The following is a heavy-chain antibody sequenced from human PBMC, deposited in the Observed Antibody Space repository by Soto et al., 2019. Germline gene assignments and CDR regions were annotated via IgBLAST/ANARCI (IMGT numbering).Heavy chain of an antibody. J-gene: IGHJ4*02. CDR1: GGSISSYY. D-gene: IGHD2-15*01. V-gene: IGHV4-59*01. Sequence: SETLSLPWTVSGGSISSYYWSWIRQPPGKGLEWIGYTYYSGSTNYNPSLKSRVTISVDTSKNQFSLKLSSVTAADTAVYYCARRVYGGNCDYWGQGTLVTVSS. CDR3: ARRVYGGNCDY. CDR2: TYYSGST.